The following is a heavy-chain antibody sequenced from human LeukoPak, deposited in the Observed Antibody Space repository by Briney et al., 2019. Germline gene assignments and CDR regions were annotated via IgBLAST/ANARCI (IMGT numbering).Heavy chain of an antibody. J-gene: IGHJ3*02. D-gene: IGHD2-8*01. Sequence: GGSLRLSCAASGFTFSSYSLNWVRQAPGEGLEWVSSISSSSSYIYYADSVKGRFTISRDNAKNSLYLQMNSLRAEDTAVYYCARLVLGRAFDIWGQGTMVTVSS. CDR3: ARLVLGRAFDI. CDR1: GFTFSSYS. V-gene: IGHV3-21*01. CDR2: ISSSSSYI.